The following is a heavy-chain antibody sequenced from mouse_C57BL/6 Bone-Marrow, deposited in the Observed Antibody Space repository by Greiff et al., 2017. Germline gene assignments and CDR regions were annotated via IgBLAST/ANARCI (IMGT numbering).Heavy chain of an antibody. D-gene: IGHD1-1*01. Sequence: EVQLQQSGPVLVKPGASVKMSCKASGYTFTDYYMNWVKQSHGKSLEWIGVINPYTGGTSYNQKFKGKATLTVDKASSTAYMELNSLTYEDSAVYYCARWPTVVPSDYWGQGTTLTVSS. CDR3: ARWPTVVPSDY. J-gene: IGHJ2*01. CDR1: GYTFTDYY. CDR2: INPYTGGT. V-gene: IGHV1-19*01.